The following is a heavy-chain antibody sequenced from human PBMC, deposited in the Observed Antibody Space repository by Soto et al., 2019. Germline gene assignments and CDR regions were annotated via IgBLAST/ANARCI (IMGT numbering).Heavy chain of an antibody. CDR1: GYSFTSYW. V-gene: IGHV5-10-1*01. Sequence: PGESLKISCKGSGYSFTSYWISWVRQMPGKGLEWMGRIDPSDSYTNYSPSFQGHVTISADKSISTAYLQWSSLKASDTAMYHCARQGGYDPPRDYWGQGTLVTVSS. D-gene: IGHD5-12*01. CDR3: ARQGGYDPPRDY. J-gene: IGHJ4*02. CDR2: IDPSDSYT.